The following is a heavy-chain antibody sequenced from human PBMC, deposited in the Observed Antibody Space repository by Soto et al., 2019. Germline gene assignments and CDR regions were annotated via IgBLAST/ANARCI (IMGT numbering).Heavy chain of an antibody. CDR1: GFSFNSYG. CDR2: ISNDGSSE. Sequence: GGSLRLSCEASGFSFNSYGMHWVRQAPGKGLEWVAVISNDGSSEEYLDSVKGRFTISRDNSKNTLFLQMTSLRGEDTAVYYCARERDWSFINDYYFDYWGRGILVTVYS. CDR3: ARERDWSFINDYYFDY. V-gene: IGHV3-30*03. D-gene: IGHD2-21*02. J-gene: IGHJ4*02.